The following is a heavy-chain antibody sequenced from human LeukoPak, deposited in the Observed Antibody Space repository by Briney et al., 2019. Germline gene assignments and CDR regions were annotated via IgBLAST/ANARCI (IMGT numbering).Heavy chain of an antibody. V-gene: IGHV3-23*01. J-gene: IGHJ3*02. Sequence: GGSLRLSCAASGFTFSSYAMSWVRQAPGKGLQWVSTITGTTHYADSVRGRFTISRDNSKNILYLQMNSLSTEDTAIYYCAKASREYGSSTYSSFDIWGQGTMVTVSS. CDR2: ITGTT. D-gene: IGHD6-13*01. CDR3: AKASREYGSSTYSSFDI. CDR1: GFTFSSYA.